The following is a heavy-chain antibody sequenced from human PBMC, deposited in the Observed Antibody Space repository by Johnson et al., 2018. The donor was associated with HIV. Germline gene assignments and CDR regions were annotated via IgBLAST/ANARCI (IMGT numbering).Heavy chain of an antibody. J-gene: IGHJ3*02. CDR1: GFTFSSYA. D-gene: IGHD6-19*01. CDR2: ISYDGSNK. Sequence: QVQLVESGGGVVQPGRSLRLSCAASGFTFSSYAMYWVRQAPGKGLEWVAVISYDGSNKYYADSVKGRFTISRDNSKNTLYLQMNSLRAEDTAVYYCAREGGQWLVLVDAFDIWGQGTMVTVSS. V-gene: IGHV3-30*04. CDR3: AREGGQWLVLVDAFDI.